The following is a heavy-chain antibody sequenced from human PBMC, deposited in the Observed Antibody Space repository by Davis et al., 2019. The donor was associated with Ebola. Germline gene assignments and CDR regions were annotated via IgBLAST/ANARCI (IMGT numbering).Heavy chain of an antibody. D-gene: IGHD2-2*01. V-gene: IGHV4-34*01. Sequence: MPSETLSLTCAVYGGSFSGYYWSWIRQPPGKGLEWIGEINHSGSTNYNPSLKSRVTISVDTSKNQFSLKLSSVTAADTAVYYCARVRRVPAAIGNSNWFDPWGQGTLVTVSS. CDR2: INHSGST. CDR1: GGSFSGYY. CDR3: ARVRRVPAAIGNSNWFDP. J-gene: IGHJ5*02.